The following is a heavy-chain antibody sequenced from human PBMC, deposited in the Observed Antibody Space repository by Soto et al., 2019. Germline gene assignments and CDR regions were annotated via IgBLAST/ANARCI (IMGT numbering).Heavy chain of an antibody. CDR3: AKAFDGSGYVYERAFDY. CDR1: GFTVSSEY. D-gene: IGHD3-22*01. V-gene: IGHV3-66*01. CDR2: IQSGGPT. J-gene: IGHJ4*02. Sequence: GGSLRLSCAASGFTVSSEYMSWVRQAPGKGLEWVSLIQSGGPTYYADSVKGRFTISRDTSENTVHLQMDSLRAEDTALYYCAKAFDGSGYVYERAFDYWGQGILVTVSS.